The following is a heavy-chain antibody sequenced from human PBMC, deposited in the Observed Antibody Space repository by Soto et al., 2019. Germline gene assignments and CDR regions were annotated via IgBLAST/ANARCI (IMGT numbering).Heavy chain of an antibody. CDR1: GFTFSSHW. V-gene: IGHV3-74*01. J-gene: IGHJ4*02. Sequence: EVQLVESGGGLVQPGGSLRLSCAASGFTFSSHWMHWVRQAPGKGLVWVSRINSDGSSTSYADSVKGRFTISRDNAKNTLYLQMNSLRGEDTAVYYCARESLRSSGWYYFDYWGQGTLVTVSS. CDR2: INSDGSST. CDR3: ARESLRSSGWYYFDY. D-gene: IGHD6-19*01.